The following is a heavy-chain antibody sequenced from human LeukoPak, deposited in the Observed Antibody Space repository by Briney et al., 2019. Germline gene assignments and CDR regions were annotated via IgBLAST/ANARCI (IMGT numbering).Heavy chain of an antibody. D-gene: IGHD3-10*01. CDR2: IYSGGST. Sequence: PGGSLRLSCVASGFTLKNAWMSWVRQAPGRGLEWVSVIYSGGSTYYADSVKGRFTISRDNSKNTLFLQMNSLRAGDTAVYYCARGTVTMVDYWGQGTLVTVSS. CDR1: GFTLKNAW. J-gene: IGHJ4*02. CDR3: ARGTVTMVDY. V-gene: IGHV3-66*01.